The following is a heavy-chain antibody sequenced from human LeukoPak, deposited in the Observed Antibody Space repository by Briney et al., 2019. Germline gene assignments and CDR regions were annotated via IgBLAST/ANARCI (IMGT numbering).Heavy chain of an antibody. D-gene: IGHD3-9*01. CDR1: GGSISSYY. CDR2: IYYSGST. J-gene: IGHJ4*02. Sequence: PSETLSLTCTVSGGSISSYYWSWIRQPPGKGLEWIGYIYYSGSTNYNPSLKSRVTISVDTSKNQFSLKLSSVTAADTAVYYCARGISLTGYPLDYWGQGTLVTVSS. CDR3: ARGISLTGYPLDY. V-gene: IGHV4-59*01.